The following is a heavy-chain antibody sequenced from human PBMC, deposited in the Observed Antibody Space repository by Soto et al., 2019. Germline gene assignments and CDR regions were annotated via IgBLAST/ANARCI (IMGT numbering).Heavy chain of an antibody. J-gene: IGHJ4*02. Sequence: QVQLVEAGGGLVKPGGSLRLSCAASGFTFSDYYMSWIRQAPGKGVAWVSYISSSGSTIYYADSVKGRFTISRDNAMNSLYLQMNSLRAEDTAVYYCARARDTMIEDYWGQGTLVTVSS. CDR1: GFTFSDYY. CDR2: ISSSGSTI. D-gene: IGHD3-22*01. V-gene: IGHV3-11*01. CDR3: ARARDTMIEDY.